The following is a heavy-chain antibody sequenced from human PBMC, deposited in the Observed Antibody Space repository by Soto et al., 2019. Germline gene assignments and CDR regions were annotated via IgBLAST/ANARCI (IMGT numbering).Heavy chain of an antibody. CDR3: ARGALGYCSSTSCYTDYYYGMDV. J-gene: IGHJ6*02. Sequence: GASVKVSCKASGGTFSSYAISWVRQAPGQGLEWMGGIIPIFGTANYAQKFQGRVTITADESTSTAYMELSSLRSEDTAVYYCARGALGYCSSTSCYTDYYYGMDVWGQGTTVTVS. CDR1: GGTFSSYA. D-gene: IGHD2-2*02. V-gene: IGHV1-69*13. CDR2: IIPIFGTA.